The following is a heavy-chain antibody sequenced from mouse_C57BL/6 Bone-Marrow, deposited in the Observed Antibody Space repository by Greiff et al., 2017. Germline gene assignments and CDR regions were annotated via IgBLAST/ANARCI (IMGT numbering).Heavy chain of an antibody. CDR3: GRSSGYPDY. CDR2: LWGGGST. J-gene: IGHJ4*01. V-gene: IGHV2-9*01. CDR1: GFSLTSYG. Sequence: VKLQESGPGLVAPSQSLSITCNVSGFSLTSYGVDWVRQPPGKGLEWLGVLWGGGSTNYNSALMFILSISIDNSKSLVFFKMNSLQTDDTAMYYCGRSSGYPDYWGQGTSVTVSS. D-gene: IGHD3-2*02.